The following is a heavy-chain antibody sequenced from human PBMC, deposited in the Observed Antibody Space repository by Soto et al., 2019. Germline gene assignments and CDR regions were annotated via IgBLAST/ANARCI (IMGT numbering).Heavy chain of an antibody. J-gene: IGHJ5*02. V-gene: IGHV4-4*02. CDR3: ARVLRGWFDP. CDR1: GVSITSANW. Sequence: NPSETLSLTCAVSGVSITSANWWTWVRQPPGGGLEWIGEISHSGITNYKASLKSRVTMSVDKTKNDVSLKLTSVTAADTAVYYCARVLRGWFDPWGQGTPVT. CDR2: ISHSGIT.